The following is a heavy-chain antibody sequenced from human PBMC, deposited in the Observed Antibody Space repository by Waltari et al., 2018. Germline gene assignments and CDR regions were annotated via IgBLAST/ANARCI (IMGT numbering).Heavy chain of an antibody. Sequence: QVQLQESGPGLVKPSETLSLTCTVSGGSISSYYWSWIRQPPGKGLEWIGYIYYSGSTNYNPSLKSRVTISVDTSKNQFSLKLSSVTAADTAVYYCARAGGDFWSGYKNWFDPWGQGTLVTVSS. D-gene: IGHD3-3*01. J-gene: IGHJ5*02. V-gene: IGHV4-59*01. CDR2: IYYSGST. CDR3: ARAGGDFWSGYKNWFDP. CDR1: GGSISSYY.